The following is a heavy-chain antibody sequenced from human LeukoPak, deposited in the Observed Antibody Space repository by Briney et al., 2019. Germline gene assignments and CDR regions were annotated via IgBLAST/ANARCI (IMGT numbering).Heavy chain of an antibody. CDR3: AGSTVTTYQDAFDI. CDR1: GGSISSYY. J-gene: IGHJ3*02. V-gene: IGHV4-4*07. CDR2: IYSSGST. Sequence: SETLSLTCTVSGGSISSYYWSWIRQPAGKGLEWIGRIYSSGSTNYNPSLKSRVTMSVDTPKNQFSLKLSSVTAADTAVYYCAGSTVTTYQDAFDIWGQGTMVTVSS. D-gene: IGHD4-17*01.